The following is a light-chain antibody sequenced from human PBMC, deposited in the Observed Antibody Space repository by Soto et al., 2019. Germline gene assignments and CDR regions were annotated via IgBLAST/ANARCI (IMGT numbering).Light chain of an antibody. CDR2: EVN. V-gene: IGLV2-14*02. Sequence: QSALTQPASVSGSPGQSITISCTGTSSNVGSYKLVSWYQQHPGKAPKLMIFEVNKRPSGVSNRFSGSKSGNTASLTISGLQTEDEADYYCSSYTSTNTLDVVFGGGTKLTVL. CDR3: SSYTSTNTLDVV. CDR1: SSNVGSYKL. J-gene: IGLJ2*01.